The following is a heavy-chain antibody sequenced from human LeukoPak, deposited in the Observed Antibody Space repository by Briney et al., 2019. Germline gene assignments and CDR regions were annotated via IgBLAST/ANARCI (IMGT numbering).Heavy chain of an antibody. Sequence: GGSLRLSCAASGFTFRSYGMSWVRQAPGKGLEWVSAISGRGVSTYHADSVNGRFTISRDNSKNTLYLEMNTLRAEDTAVYYCAKGRDYGDYGVDYWGQGTLVTVSS. CDR3: AKGRDYGDYGVDY. CDR1: GFTFRSYG. CDR2: ISGRGVST. V-gene: IGHV3-23*01. D-gene: IGHD4-17*01. J-gene: IGHJ4*02.